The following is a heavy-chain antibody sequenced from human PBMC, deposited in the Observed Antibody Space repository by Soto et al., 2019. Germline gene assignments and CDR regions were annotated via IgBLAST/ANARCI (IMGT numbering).Heavy chain of an antibody. CDR1: GFTFSSYG. V-gene: IGHV3-30*18. D-gene: IGHD5-18*01. J-gene: IGHJ4*02. Sequence: GGSLRLSCAASGFTFSSYGMHWVRQAPGKGLEWVAVISYDGSNKYYADSVKGRFTISRDNSKNTLYLQMNSLRAEDTAVYYCAKDFVRLSPKQDTAMVTVPHYFDYWGQGTLVTVSS. CDR2: ISYDGSNK. CDR3: AKDFVRLSPKQDTAMVTVPHYFDY.